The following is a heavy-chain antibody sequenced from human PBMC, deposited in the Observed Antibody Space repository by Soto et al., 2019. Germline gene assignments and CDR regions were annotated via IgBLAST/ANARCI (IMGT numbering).Heavy chain of an antibody. J-gene: IGHJ6*02. CDR1: GGAISSKNYY. Sequence: SETLSLTCTVSGGAISSKNYYWGWIRQPPGKGLEWIGSVYYSGSNYYNPSLRRRVTISVDTPKKQFSLRLSSVTAADTAVYYCASDCCAGSGYGIAVWGQGTTVTGSS. D-gene: IGHD3-10*02. CDR3: ASDCCAGSGYGIAV. V-gene: IGHV4-39*01. CDR2: VYYSGSN.